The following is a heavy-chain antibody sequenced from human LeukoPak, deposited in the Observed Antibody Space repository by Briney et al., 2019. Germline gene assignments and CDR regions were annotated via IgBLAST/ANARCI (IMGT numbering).Heavy chain of an antibody. D-gene: IGHD2-2*01. V-gene: IGHV3-23*01. CDR2: ISGSGGIT. Sequence: GGSLRLSCAASGFTFSSYAMSWVRQAPGKGLEWVSAISGSGGITYYADSVKGRFTISRDNSKNTLYLQMNSLRAEDTAVYYCAKDRIRGCSSTSCYPGGFDYWGQGTLVTVSS. CDR1: GFTFSSYA. J-gene: IGHJ4*02. CDR3: AKDRIRGCSSTSCYPGGFDY.